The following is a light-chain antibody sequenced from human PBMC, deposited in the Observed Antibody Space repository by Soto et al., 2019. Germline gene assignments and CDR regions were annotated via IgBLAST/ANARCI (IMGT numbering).Light chain of an antibody. V-gene: IGKV1-5*01. CDR1: QSISSW. CDR3: QQYNSYSPWT. J-gene: IGKJ1*01. CDR2: DAS. Sequence: DIQMTQSPSTLSASVGDRVTISCRASQSISSWLAWYQQKPGKAPKLLIYDASSLESGVPSRFSGSGFGTEFTLTISSLQPDDFATYYCQQYNSYSPWTFGQGTK.